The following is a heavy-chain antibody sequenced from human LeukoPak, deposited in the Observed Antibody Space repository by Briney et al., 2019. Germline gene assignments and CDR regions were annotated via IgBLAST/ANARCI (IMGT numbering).Heavy chain of an antibody. V-gene: IGHV3-7*03. CDR3: VKNDGWFHLAQ. Sequence: GGSLRLSCAVSGFNFRDHWMDRVRQAPGKGLEWVGHIKNDGSETYYLDSLKGRFSISRDNTNNALYLQMNSLRVEDTAVYYCVKNDGWFHLAQWGQGTLVTVSS. CDR2: IKNDGSET. CDR1: GFNFRDHW. J-gene: IGHJ4*02. D-gene: IGHD6-19*01.